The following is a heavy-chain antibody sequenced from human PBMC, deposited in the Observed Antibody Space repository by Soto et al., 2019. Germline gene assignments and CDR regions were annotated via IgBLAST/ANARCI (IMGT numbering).Heavy chain of an antibody. V-gene: IGHV1-46*01. CDR3: ASRIGSSSPTPNAFDI. Sequence: GASVKVSCKASGYTFTSYYMHWVRQAPGQGLEWMGIINPSGGSTSYAQKFQGRVTMTRDTSTSTVYMELSSLRSEDTAVYYCASRIGSSSPTPNAFDIWGQGTMVTVSS. D-gene: IGHD6-13*01. CDR2: INPSGGST. CDR1: GYTFTSYY. J-gene: IGHJ3*02.